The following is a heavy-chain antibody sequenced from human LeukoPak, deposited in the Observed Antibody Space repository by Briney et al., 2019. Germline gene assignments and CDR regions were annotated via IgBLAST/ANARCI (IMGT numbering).Heavy chain of an antibody. J-gene: IGHJ6*03. Sequence: GGSLRLSCAASGFTFSSYGMHWVRQAPGKGLEWVAFIQNDGSNKYYADSVKGRFTISRDNSKKTLYLQTNSLRPEDKAVYYCAKDKTVSSYYFYYYMDVWGKGTTVTVAS. CDR3: AKDKTVSSYYFYYYMDV. D-gene: IGHD4-17*01. CDR1: GFTFSSYG. V-gene: IGHV3-30*02. CDR2: IQNDGSNK.